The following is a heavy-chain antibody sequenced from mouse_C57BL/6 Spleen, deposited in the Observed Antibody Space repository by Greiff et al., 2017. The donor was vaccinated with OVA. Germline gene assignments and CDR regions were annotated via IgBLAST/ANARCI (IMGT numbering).Heavy chain of an antibody. D-gene: IGHD3-2*02. CDR1: GFSLSTSGMG. CDR2: IYWDDDK. CDR3: AYSSGYVGYYAMDY. J-gene: IGHJ4*01. V-gene: IGHV8-12*01. Sequence: VKLMESGPGILQSSQTLSLTCSFSGFSLSTSGMGVSWIRQPSGKGLEWLAHIYWDDDKRYNPSLKSRLTISKDTSRNQVFLKITSVDTADTATYYCAYSSGYVGYYAMDYWGQGTSVTVSS.